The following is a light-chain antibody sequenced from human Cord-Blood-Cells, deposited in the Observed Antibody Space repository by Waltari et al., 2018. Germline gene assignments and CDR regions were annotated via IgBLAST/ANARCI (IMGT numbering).Light chain of an antibody. CDR3: SSYTSSSTLV. J-gene: IGLJ2*01. CDR2: DVS. V-gene: IGLV2-14*01. CDR1: SIDVGGYNY. Sequence: QSALTQPASVSGSPGQSITISCTGTSIDVGGYNYVSLYQQHPGKAPKLMIYDVSNRPSGVSNRFSGSKSGNTASLTISGLQAEDEADYYCSSYTSSSTLVFGGGTKLTVL.